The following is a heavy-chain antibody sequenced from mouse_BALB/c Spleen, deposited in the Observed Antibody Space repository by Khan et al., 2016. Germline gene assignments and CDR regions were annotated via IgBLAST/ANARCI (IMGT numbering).Heavy chain of an antibody. J-gene: IGHJ2*01. Sequence: EVQLQESGPGLVKPSQSLSLTYSVTGYSITSGYYWNWIRQLPGNKLEWMGYISYDGSNNYNPSLKNRISITRDTSKNQFFLKLNSVTTEDTATYYCARAWYFDYWGQGTTLTVSS. CDR1: GYSITSGYY. CDR2: ISYDGSN. V-gene: IGHV3-6*02. CDR3: ARAWYFDY.